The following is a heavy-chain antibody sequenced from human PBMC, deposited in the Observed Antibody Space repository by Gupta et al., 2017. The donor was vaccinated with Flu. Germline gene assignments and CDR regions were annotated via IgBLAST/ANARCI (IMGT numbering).Heavy chain of an antibody. CDR3: ARDTAQTPGMAVSGIDS. Sequence: YAGTVMGRFTISRDNAKNSLYLQMNSLRPEDTALYYCARDTAQTPGMAVSGIDSWGQGTLVTVS. D-gene: IGHD6-19*01. V-gene: IGHV3-9*01. J-gene: IGHJ5*01.